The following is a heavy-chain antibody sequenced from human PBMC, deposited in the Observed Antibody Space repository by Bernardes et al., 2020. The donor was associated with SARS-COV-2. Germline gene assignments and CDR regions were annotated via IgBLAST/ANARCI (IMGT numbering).Heavy chain of an antibody. CDR2: ISSSSSTI. CDR3: ARYSVFVGYYYYGMDV. D-gene: IGHD1-26*01. J-gene: IGHJ6*02. V-gene: IGHV3-48*02. CDR1: GFTFSSYS. Sequence: GGSLRLSCAASGFTFSSYSMNWVRQAPGKGLEWVSYISSSSSTIYYADSVKGRFTISRDNAKNSLYLQMNSLRDEDTAVYYCARYSVFVGYYYYGMDVWGQGTTVTVSS.